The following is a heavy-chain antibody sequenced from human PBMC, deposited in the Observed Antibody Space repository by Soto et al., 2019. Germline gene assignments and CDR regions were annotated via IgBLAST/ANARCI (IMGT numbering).Heavy chain of an antibody. Sequence: LSLTCTVSGGSISNYYWSWIRQPPGKGLEWIGSIHYSGSTNYNPSLKSRVTISVDTSKNQFSLKLSSVTAADTAVYYCARHTPAISISDHWGQGTLVTVSS. CDR3: ARHTPAISISDH. V-gene: IGHV4-59*08. CDR1: GGSISNYY. CDR2: IHYSGST. D-gene: IGHD2-15*01. J-gene: IGHJ4*02.